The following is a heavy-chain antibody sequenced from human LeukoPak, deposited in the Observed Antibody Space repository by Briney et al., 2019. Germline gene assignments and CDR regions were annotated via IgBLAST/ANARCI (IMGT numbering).Heavy chain of an antibody. V-gene: IGHV3-74*01. J-gene: IGHJ3*02. CDR1: GFTLSSYW. CDR3: VRAAFDI. Sequence: PEGSLRLSCVASGFTLSSYWMHWVRQAPGKGLVWVSHINSDGSSTTYADSVKGRFTISRDNAKNTLYLQMNSLRAEDTAVYYCVRAAFDIWGQGTMVTVSS. CDR2: INSDGSST.